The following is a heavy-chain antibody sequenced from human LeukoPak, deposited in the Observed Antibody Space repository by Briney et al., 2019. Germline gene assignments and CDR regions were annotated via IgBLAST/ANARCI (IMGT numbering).Heavy chain of an antibody. CDR2: INHSGST. D-gene: IGHD6-6*01. J-gene: IGHJ4*02. V-gene: IGHV4-34*01. CDR3: ARDVPSIAALRYFDY. CDR1: GGSFSGYY. Sequence: SSGTLSLTCAVYGGSFSGYYWSWIRQPPGKGLEWIGEINHSGSTNYNPSLKSRVTISVDTSKNQFSLKLSSVTAADTAVYYCARDVPSIAALRYFDYWGQGTLVTVSS.